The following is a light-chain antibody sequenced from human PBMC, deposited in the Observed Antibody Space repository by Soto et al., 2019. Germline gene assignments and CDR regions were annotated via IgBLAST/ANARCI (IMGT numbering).Light chain of an antibody. J-gene: IGKJ2*01. Sequence: EIVMTQSPATLSVSPGERATLSCRASQSVNSNLAWYQQQPGQAPRLLISGASTRASGVPARFSAGGSGTEFTLTISSLQSEDFAVYYCQQYYNWPPYTFGQGTKLEIK. CDR1: QSVNSN. CDR3: QQYYNWPPYT. V-gene: IGKV3-15*01. CDR2: GAS.